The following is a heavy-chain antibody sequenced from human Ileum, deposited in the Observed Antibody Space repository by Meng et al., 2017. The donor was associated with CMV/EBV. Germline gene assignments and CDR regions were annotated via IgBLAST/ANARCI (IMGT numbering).Heavy chain of an antibody. D-gene: IGHD2-8*01. CDR3: ARDSFSGVGCTHGICYRAPTYCYYYAMDV. J-gene: IGHJ6*02. V-gene: IGHV1-69*05. CDR2: IIPIYDAT. CDR1: GGTFSNYA. Sequence: SVKVSCKASGGTFSNYAISWVRQAPGQGLEWMGGIIPIYDATKYAQKFQGRVTITTDESASTAHMELSSLRSEDTAVYFCARDSFSGVGCTHGICYRAPTYCYYYAMDVWGQGTTVTVSS.